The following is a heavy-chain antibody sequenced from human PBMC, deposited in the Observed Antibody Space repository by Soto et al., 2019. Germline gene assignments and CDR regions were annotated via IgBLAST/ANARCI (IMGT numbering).Heavy chain of an antibody. CDR3: ARADYGGKFDY. D-gene: IGHD4-17*01. J-gene: IGHJ4*02. CDR2: IYHSGST. Sequence: SETLSLTCAVSGGSISSGGYSWSWIRQPPGKGLEWIGYIYHSGSTYYNPSLKSRVTISVDRSKNQFSLKLSSVTAADTAVYYCARADYGGKFDYWGQGTLVTV. CDR1: GGSISSGGYS. V-gene: IGHV4-30-2*01.